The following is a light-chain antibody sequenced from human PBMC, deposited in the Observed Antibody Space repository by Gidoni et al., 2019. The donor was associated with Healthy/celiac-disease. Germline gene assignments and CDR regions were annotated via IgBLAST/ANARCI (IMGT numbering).Light chain of an antibody. CDR1: QSVSSY. CDR2: EAS. Sequence: EIVLTQSPATLSLAPGERATLSCRASQSVSSYLAWYQQKPGQAPRLLIYEASNMATGIPARFSGSGSGTDFTLTISSLEPEDFAVYYCQQRSNWPPVLTFXGXTKVXIK. J-gene: IGKJ4*01. CDR3: QQRSNWPPVLT. V-gene: IGKV3-11*01.